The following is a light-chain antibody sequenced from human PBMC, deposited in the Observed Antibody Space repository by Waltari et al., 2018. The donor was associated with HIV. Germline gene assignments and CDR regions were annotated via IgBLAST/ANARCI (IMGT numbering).Light chain of an antibody. CDR2: RNN. J-gene: IGLJ2*01. Sequence: QSVLTQPPSASGTPGQRVTTSCSGSSSNVNWYQKLPGTAPKLLIFRNNQRASGVPDRFSGSKSGTSASLVISGLRSEDEADYYCATWADRPSGPVVFGGGTKVTVL. V-gene: IGLV1-47*01. CDR3: ATWADRPSGPVV. CDR1: SSN.